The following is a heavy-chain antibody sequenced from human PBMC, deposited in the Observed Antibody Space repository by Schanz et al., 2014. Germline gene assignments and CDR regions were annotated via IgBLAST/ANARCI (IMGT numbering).Heavy chain of an antibody. V-gene: IGHV3-11*06. CDR3: AAEGPRGTRHPINYYYAMDN. J-gene: IGHJ6*02. Sequence: QVQLLESGGGLFKPGGSLRLSCAGSGFTFADYYMTWIRQAPGKGLEWVSSISSSSSYISYADSVKGRYTISRDNAKNSLYLQMNSLRDEDTAVYCCAAEGPRGTRHPINYYYAMDNWGQGTKVTV. CDR2: ISSSSSYI. D-gene: IGHD6-6*01. CDR1: GFTFADYY.